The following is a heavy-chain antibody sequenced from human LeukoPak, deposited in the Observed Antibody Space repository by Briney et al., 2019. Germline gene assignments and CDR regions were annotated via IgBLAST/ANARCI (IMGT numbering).Heavy chain of an antibody. D-gene: IGHD5-18*01. V-gene: IGHV3-23*01. CDR1: GFTFSSYA. CDR2: ISGNGGRT. Sequence: GGSLRLSCAASGFTFSSYAMSWVRQAPGKGLEWVSVISGNGGRTYYADSVKGRFTISRDNSKNTLYLQMNSLRAEDAAVYYCAKVRDLDTVLGRFDNWGQGTLVTVSS. CDR3: AKVRDLDTVLGRFDN. J-gene: IGHJ5*02.